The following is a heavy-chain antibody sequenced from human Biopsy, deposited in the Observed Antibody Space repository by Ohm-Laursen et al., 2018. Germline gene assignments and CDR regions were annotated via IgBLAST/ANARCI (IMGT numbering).Heavy chain of an antibody. CDR1: GGSIISYY. CDR2: VYNGGIT. CDR3: ARTPRDSFWSGSYKRGLWFDP. V-gene: IGHV4-59*01. J-gene: IGHJ5*02. D-gene: IGHD3-3*01. Sequence: GTLSFTCSVSGGSIISYYWTWIRQPPGKGLEWIGHVYNGGITNYNPSLKSRVTISKDTSKNQFSLQVNSVTAADTAVYYCARTPRDSFWSGSYKRGLWFDPWGRGTLVIVSS.